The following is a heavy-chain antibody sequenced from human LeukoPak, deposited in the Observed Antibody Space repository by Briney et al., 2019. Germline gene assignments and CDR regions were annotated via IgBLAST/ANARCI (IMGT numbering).Heavy chain of an antibody. CDR1: GYTFTSYA. J-gene: IGHJ4*02. CDR3: ATSRWLQLHQNFDY. D-gene: IGHD5-24*01. V-gene: IGHV1-3*01. CDR2: INAGNGNT. Sequence: GASVKVSCKASGYTFTSYAMHWVRQAPGQRLEWMGWINAGNGNTKYSQKFQGRVTTTRDTSASTAYMELSSLRSEDTAVYYCATSRWLQLHQNFDYWGQGTLVTVSS.